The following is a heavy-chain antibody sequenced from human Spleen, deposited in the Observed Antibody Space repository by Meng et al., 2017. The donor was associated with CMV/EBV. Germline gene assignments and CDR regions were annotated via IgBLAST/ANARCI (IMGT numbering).Heavy chain of an antibody. CDR3: ARGGRDGYNYGDY. D-gene: IGHD5-24*01. J-gene: IGHJ4*02. Sequence: ASRFNFSSYAMHWVRQAPGKGLEWVAVISYDGSNKYYADSVKGRFTISRDNSKNTLYLQMNSLRAEDTAVYYCARGGRDGYNYGDYWGQGTLVTVSS. V-gene: IGHV3-30-3*01. CDR1: RFNFSSYA. CDR2: ISYDGSNK.